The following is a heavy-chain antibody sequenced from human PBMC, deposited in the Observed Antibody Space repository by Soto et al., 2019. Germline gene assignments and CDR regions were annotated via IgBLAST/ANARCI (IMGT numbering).Heavy chain of an antibody. CDR3: ARDGHRPWLVKRSYYYYYGMDV. V-gene: IGHV1-2*04. D-gene: IGHD6-19*01. Sequence: GASVKVSCKASGDTFTAHYIHWVRQAPGQGLEWMGWINPNSGGTNYAQKFQGWVTMTRDTSISTAYMELSRLRSDDTAVYYCARDGHRPWLVKRSYYYYYGMDVWGQGTTVTVSS. J-gene: IGHJ6*02. CDR1: GDTFTAHY. CDR2: INPNSGGT.